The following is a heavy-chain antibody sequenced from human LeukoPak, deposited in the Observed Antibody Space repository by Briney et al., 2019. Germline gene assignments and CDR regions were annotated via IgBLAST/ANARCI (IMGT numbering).Heavy chain of an antibody. CDR3: AREERLVGATTDWFDP. Sequence: GASVKVSCKASGGTFSSYAISWVRQAPGQGLEWMGGIIPIFGTANYAQKFQGRVTITADESTSTAYMELSSLRSEDTAVYYCAREERLVGATTDWFDPWGQGTLVTVSS. CDR1: GGTFSSYA. V-gene: IGHV1-69*13. CDR2: IIPIFGTA. J-gene: IGHJ5*02. D-gene: IGHD1-26*01.